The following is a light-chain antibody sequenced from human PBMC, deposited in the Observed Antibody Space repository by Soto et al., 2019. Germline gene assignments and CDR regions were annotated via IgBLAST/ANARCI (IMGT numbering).Light chain of an antibody. CDR1: SSDVGGYNY. CDR3: CSYAGSYSYYV. CDR2: DVS. J-gene: IGLJ1*01. V-gene: IGLV2-11*01. Sequence: QSVLTQPRSVSGSRGQSVTVACTGTSSDVGGYNYVSWYQQHPGKAPKLMIYDVSKRPSGVPDRFSGSKSGNTASLTISGLQAEDEADYYCCSYAGSYSYYVFGAGTKVTVL.